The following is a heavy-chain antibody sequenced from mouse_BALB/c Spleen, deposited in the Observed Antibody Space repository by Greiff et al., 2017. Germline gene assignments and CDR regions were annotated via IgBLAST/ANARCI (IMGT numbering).Heavy chain of an antibody. CDR1: GFTFSSYG. Sequence: DVQLVESGGDLVKPGGSLKLSCAASGFTFSSYGMSWVRQTPDKRLEWVATISSGGSYTYYPDSVKGRFTISRDNAKNTLYLQMSSLKSEDTAMYYCARHLFAYWGQGTLVTVSA. CDR2: ISSGGSYT. J-gene: IGHJ3*01. V-gene: IGHV5-6*01. CDR3: ARHLFAY.